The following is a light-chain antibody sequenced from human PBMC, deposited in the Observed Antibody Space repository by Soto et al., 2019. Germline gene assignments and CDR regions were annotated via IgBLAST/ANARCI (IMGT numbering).Light chain of an antibody. CDR1: SSDVGSYNL. CDR2: EVS. Sequence: QSVLTQPASVSGSPGQSITISCTGTSSDVGSYNLVSWYQQHPGKAPKLMIYEVSKRPSGVSNRFSGSKSGNTASLTISGRQDEDEAEYYCCSYAGSSTFVFGTGTKLTVL. J-gene: IGLJ1*01. CDR3: CSYAGSSTFV. V-gene: IGLV2-23*02.